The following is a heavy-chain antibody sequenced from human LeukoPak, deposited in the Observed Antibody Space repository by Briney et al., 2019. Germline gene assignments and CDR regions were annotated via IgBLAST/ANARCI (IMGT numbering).Heavy chain of an antibody. V-gene: IGHV1-69*02. Sequence: SVKVSCKASGGTFGSYTISWVRQAPGQGLEWMGRIIPILGIANYALKFQGRVTITADKSTSTAYMELSSLRSEDTAVYYCARDLSRGYCSSTSCYAFDYWGQGTLVTVSS. CDR1: GGTFGSYT. D-gene: IGHD2-2*01. J-gene: IGHJ4*02. CDR2: IIPILGIA. CDR3: ARDLSRGYCSSTSCYAFDY.